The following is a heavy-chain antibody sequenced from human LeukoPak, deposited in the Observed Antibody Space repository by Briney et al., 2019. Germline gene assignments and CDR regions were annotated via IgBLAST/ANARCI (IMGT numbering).Heavy chain of an antibody. CDR3: ATHQGGYNNWFDP. Sequence: GESLQISCQGSGYSFTSYWIGWVRPMPGKGLGWMGIIYPGDSDTRYSPSFQGQVSISADKSISTAYLQWSSLKASDTAMYYCATHQGGYNNWFDPWGQGTLVTVSS. D-gene: IGHD3-22*01. V-gene: IGHV5-51*01. CDR2: IYPGDSDT. J-gene: IGHJ5*02. CDR1: GYSFTSYW.